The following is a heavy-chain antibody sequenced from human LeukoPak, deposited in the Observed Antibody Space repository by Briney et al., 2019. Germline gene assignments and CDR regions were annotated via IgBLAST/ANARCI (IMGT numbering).Heavy chain of an antibody. V-gene: IGHV3-11*01. J-gene: IGHJ5*02. CDR1: GSPFSDYY. Sequence: PGGSLRLSCVGSGSPFSDYYMTWIRQAPGKGLEWISYISDSGTTTYSADSVKGRFSNSRDNAKNALYLQMNNLRAEDRAIYYCSRELPNVYMWIWGTWGQGAQVIVSS. CDR2: ISDSGTTT. CDR3: SRELPNVYMWIWGT. D-gene: IGHD3-16*01.